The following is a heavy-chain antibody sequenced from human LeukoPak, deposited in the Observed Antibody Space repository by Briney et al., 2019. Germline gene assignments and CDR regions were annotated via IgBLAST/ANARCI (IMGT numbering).Heavy chain of an antibody. V-gene: IGHV4-39*01. Sequence: SETLSLTCTVSGRFINNSSYYWGWIRQPPGKGLEWIGRIYYSGSTYYDPSLKSRVTISVDTSKNQFPLKLSSVTAADTAVYHCARKGYDSSGKWFDPWGQGTLVTVSS. D-gene: IGHD3-22*01. J-gene: IGHJ5*02. CDR1: GRFINNSSYY. CDR3: ARKGYDSSGKWFDP. CDR2: IYYSGST.